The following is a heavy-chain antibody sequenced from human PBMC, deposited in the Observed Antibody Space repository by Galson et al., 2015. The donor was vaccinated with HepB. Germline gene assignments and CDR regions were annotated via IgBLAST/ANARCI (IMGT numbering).Heavy chain of an antibody. V-gene: IGHV1-2*02. J-gene: IGHJ4*02. CDR3: ARYSGWIQLWLRPQYYFDY. CDR1: GYTFTGYY. CDR2: INPNSGGT. Sequence: SVKVSCKASGYTFTGYYMHWVRQAPGQGLEWMGWINPNSGGTNYAQKFQGRVTMTRDTSISTAYMELSRLRSDDAAVYYCARYSGWIQLWLRPQYYFDYWGQGTLVTVSS. D-gene: IGHD5-18*01.